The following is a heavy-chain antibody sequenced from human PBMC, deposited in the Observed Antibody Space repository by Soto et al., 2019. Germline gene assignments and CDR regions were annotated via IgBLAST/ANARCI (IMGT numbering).Heavy chain of an antibody. D-gene: IGHD1-7*01. CDR1: GGSISSGGYY. J-gene: IGHJ5*02. V-gene: IGHV4-31*03. CDR3: ARDHSLELRYNWFDP. Sequence: SETLSLTCTVSGGSISSGGYYWSWIRQHPGKSLEWIGYIYYSGSTYYNPSLKSRVTISVDTSKNQFSLKLSSVTAADTAVYYCARDHSLELRYNWFDPWGQGTLVTVSS. CDR2: IYYSGST.